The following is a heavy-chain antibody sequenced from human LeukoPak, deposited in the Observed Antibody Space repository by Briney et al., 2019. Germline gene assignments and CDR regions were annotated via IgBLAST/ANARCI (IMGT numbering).Heavy chain of an antibody. Sequence: ASVKVSCKASGYTFTGYYMHWVRQATGQGLEWMGWMNPNSGNTGYAQKFQGRVTMTRNTSISTAYMELSSLRSEDMAVYYCARVVSTMIVRGNWFDPWGQGTLVTVSS. CDR1: GYTFTGYY. J-gene: IGHJ5*02. V-gene: IGHV1-8*02. CDR3: ARVVSTMIVRGNWFDP. D-gene: IGHD3-22*01. CDR2: MNPNSGNT.